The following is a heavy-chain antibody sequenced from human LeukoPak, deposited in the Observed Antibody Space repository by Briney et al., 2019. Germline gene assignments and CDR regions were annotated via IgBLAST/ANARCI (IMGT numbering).Heavy chain of an antibody. CDR2: INPNSGDT. V-gene: IGHV1-2*02. CDR1: GYTFTGYY. D-gene: IGHD5-18*01. CDR3: ARPRGYSFNKHWFDP. Sequence: GASVKVSCKASGYTFTGYYIYWVRQAPAQGLDWMGWINPNSGDTNYAQKFQGRVTMTRATSIRTAYMDLSRLRSDETAVYYCARPRGYSFNKHWFDPWGQGTLVTVSS. J-gene: IGHJ5*02.